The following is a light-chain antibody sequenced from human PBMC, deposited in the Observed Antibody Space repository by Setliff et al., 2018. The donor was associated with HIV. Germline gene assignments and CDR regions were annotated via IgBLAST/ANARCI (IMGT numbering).Light chain of an antibody. J-gene: IGLJ3*02. Sequence: QSVLTQPASVSGSPGQSIIISCTGTSSDVGIYNLVSWFQQHPGKAPKLMIYEVTKRPSGVSDRFSGSKSGNTASLTISGLQAEDEAEYYCCSYAGSNTLRVFGGGTKVTVL. CDR1: SSDVGIYNL. CDR3: CSYAGSNTLRV. V-gene: IGLV2-23*02. CDR2: EVT.